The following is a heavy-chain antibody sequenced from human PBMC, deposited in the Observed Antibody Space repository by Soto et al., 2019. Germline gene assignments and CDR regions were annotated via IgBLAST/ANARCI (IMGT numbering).Heavy chain of an antibody. CDR1: GGSISSGGYY. J-gene: IGHJ6*02. Sequence: QVQLQESGPGLVKPSQTLSLTCTVSGGSISSGGYYWSWMRQHPGKGLEWIGYIYYSGSTYYNPSLKSRVTISVDTSKNQFSLKLSSVTAADTAVYYCARLWAYCGGDCPRQYYYYYYGMDVWGQGTTVTVSS. V-gene: IGHV4-31*03. CDR2: IYYSGST. CDR3: ARLWAYCGGDCPRQYYYYYYGMDV. D-gene: IGHD2-21*02.